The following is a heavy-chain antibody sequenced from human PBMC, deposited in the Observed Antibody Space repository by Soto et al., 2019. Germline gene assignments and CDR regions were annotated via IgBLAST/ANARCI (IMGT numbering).Heavy chain of an antibody. CDR3: VGGAGWELDY. J-gene: IGHJ4*02. CDR1: GFIFNMYW. Sequence: GGSLRLSCEASGFIFNMYWMNWVRQAPGMGLEWLAIIGKDGGVTHYVDSVKGRFTISRDNAKNSLFLQMNNLRADDTAVYYCVGGAGWELDYWGQGTLVTVSS. D-gene: IGHD1-26*01. V-gene: IGHV3-7*03. CDR2: IGKDGGVT.